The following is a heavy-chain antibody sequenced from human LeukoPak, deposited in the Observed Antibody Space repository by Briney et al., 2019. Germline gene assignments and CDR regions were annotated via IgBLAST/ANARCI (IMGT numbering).Heavy chain of an antibody. Sequence: GASVKVSCKASGYTFIDNYLHWVRQAPGQGLEWMGWINPNSGGTNFAQEFQGRVTMTRDTSISTAYMELDRLTSGDTAIYYCARREFTPAGPGNYHYYYLDVWGKGTMLTVSS. CDR1: GYTFIDNY. D-gene: IGHD6-13*01. J-gene: IGHJ6*03. V-gene: IGHV1-2*02. CDR3: ARREFTPAGPGNYHYYYLDV. CDR2: INPNSGGT.